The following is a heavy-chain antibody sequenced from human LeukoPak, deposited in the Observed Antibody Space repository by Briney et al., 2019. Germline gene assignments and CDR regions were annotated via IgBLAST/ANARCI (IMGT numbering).Heavy chain of an antibody. V-gene: IGHV4-61*02. CDR3: ARGFGIAARLSFDY. CDR1: GGSISSGSYY. D-gene: IGHD6-6*01. J-gene: IGHJ4*02. Sequence: SETLSLTCTVSGGSISSGSYYWSWIRQSAGKGLEWIGRIYTSGSTNYNPSLKSRVTISVDTSKNQFSLKLSSVTAADTAVYYCARGFGIAARLSFDYWGQGTLVTVSS. CDR2: IYTSGST.